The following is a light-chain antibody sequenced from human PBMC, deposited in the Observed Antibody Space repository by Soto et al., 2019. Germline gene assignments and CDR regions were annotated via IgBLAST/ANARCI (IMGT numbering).Light chain of an antibody. J-gene: IGKJ5*01. Sequence: EIVLTQSPATLSLSPGDRATLSCRANQSVGSSLAWIRQRPGQAPSLVIYDAFNRASGTPARFSGSGSGTDFTLTISSLESADFATYYCQQRSPWPMTFGQGTRLEI. CDR1: QSVGSS. CDR2: DAF. CDR3: QQRSPWPMT. V-gene: IGKV3-11*01.